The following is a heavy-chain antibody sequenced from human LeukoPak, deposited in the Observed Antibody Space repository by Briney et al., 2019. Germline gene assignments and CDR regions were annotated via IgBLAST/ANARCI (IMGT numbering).Heavy chain of an antibody. CDR3: ARDPPDPKVDIDH. Sequence: ASVKVSCKASGYTFTGYYIHWVRQAPGQGLEWMGWINCKSGDTKYGQKFQGRVTLTRDTSITTAHMELRSLTSDDMAVYYCARDPPDPKVDIDHWGQGTLVTVSA. CDR2: INCKSGDT. J-gene: IGHJ4*02. D-gene: IGHD2-2*01. CDR1: GYTFTGYY. V-gene: IGHV1-2*02.